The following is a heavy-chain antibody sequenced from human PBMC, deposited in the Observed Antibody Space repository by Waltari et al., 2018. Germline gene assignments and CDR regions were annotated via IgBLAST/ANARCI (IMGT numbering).Heavy chain of an antibody. D-gene: IGHD5-12*01. CDR1: GFTFSTYW. V-gene: IGHV3-7*01. CDR3: VRDDPRYGAYED. CDR2: IKEDGSEK. J-gene: IGHJ4*02. Sequence: QLVESGGGLVQPGGSLRRSCAVSGFTFSTYWVSRVSQAPGKGLQWVANIKEDGSEKYYLDSVRGRLTISRDNAKNSLYLQINSLRVEDTAVYYCVRDDPRYGAYEDWGQGTLVTVSS.